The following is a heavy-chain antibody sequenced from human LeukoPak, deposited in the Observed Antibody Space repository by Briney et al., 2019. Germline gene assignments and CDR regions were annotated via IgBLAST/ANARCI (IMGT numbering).Heavy chain of an antibody. CDR1: GFTFDGYA. CDR3: ARVKEASAFDI. J-gene: IGHJ3*02. Sequence: QAGRSLRLSCAASGFTFDGYAMHWVRQTPGKGLEWVSGISWNSGSIGYADSVKGRFTISRDNAKNSLHLQMNSLRAEDTAVYYCARVKEASAFDIWGQGTMVTVSS. V-gene: IGHV3-9*01. CDR2: ISWNSGSI. D-gene: IGHD5-12*01.